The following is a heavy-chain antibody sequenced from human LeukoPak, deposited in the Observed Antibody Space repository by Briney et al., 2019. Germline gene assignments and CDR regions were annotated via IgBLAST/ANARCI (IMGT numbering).Heavy chain of an antibody. CDR1: GGSFSGYY. Sequence: PSETLSLTCAVYGGSFSGYYWSWIRQPPGKGLEWIGYIYYSGSTNYNPSLKSRVTISVDTSKNQFSLKLSSVTAADTAVYYCARGVVIAPQTFDYWGQGTLVTVSS. V-gene: IGHV4-59*01. CDR3: ARGVVIAPQTFDY. CDR2: IYYSGST. J-gene: IGHJ4*02. D-gene: IGHD2-21*01.